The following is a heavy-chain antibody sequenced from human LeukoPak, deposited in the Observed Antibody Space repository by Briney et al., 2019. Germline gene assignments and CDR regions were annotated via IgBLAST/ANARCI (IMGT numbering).Heavy chain of an antibody. CDR2: SGDSDGST. CDR3: AKGGCRGTCNPLAY. J-gene: IGHJ4*02. D-gene: IGHD2-15*01. CDR1: GFTFSGSG. Sequence: GGSLRLSCAASGFTFSGSGMSWVRQAPGKGLEWISSSGDSDGSTYYADSLKGRFTISRDNCKNTLYLQMNNLRAEDTAVYYCAKGGCRGTCNPLAYWGQGALVTVSP. V-gene: IGHV3-23*01.